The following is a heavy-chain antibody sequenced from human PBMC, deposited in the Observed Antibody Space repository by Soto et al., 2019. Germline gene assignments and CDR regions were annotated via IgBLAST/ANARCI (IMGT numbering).Heavy chain of an antibody. CDR2: ISGSGGTT. V-gene: IGHV3-23*01. CDR1: GFTFSSYA. Sequence: EVQLLESGGGLVQPGGSLRLSCAASGFTFSSYAMSWVRQAPGKGLEWVSAISGSGGTTYYADSVKGRFTFSRDNSKNTLYLQMNGLRAEATAVYYCAKTANGWFSAFEIWGQGTMVTVSS. J-gene: IGHJ3*02. D-gene: IGHD6-19*01. CDR3: AKTANGWFSAFEI.